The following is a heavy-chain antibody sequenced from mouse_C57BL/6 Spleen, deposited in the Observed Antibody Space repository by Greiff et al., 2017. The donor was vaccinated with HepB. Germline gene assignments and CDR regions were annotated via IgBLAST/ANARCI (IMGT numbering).Heavy chain of an antibody. CDR3: ARRVYGSSWYFDV. D-gene: IGHD1-1*01. CDR1: GYTFTSYW. J-gene: IGHJ1*03. CDR2: IHPNSGST. Sequence: VQLQQPGADLVKPGASVKLSCKASGYTFTSYWMHWVKQRPGQGLEWIGMIHPNSGSTNYNEKFKSKATLTVDKSSSTAYMQLSSLTSEDSAVYYCARRVYGSSWYFDVWGTGTTVTVSS. V-gene: IGHV1-64*01.